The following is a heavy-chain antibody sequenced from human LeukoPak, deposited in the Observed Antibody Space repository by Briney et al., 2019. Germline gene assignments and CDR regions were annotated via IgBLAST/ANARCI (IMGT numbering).Heavy chain of an antibody. J-gene: IGHJ3*02. CDR1: GYSFTTYW. CDR3: ARGLIAVAADDAFDI. D-gene: IGHD6-19*01. CDR2: IYPGDSDT. V-gene: IGHV5-51*01. Sequence: GESLKISCKVSGYSFTTYWIGWVRQMPGKGLEWMGIIYPGDSDTKYSPSFQGQVTISADKSISTAYLQWSSLKASDTAMYYCARGLIAVAADDAFDIWGQGTMVTASS.